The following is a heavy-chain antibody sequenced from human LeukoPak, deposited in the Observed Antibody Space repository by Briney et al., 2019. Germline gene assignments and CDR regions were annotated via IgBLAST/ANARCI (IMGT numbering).Heavy chain of an antibody. CDR1: GYTFTSYD. CDR3: AREGRYCSGGSCPTGAFDI. D-gene: IGHD2-15*01. V-gene: IGHV1-8*01. Sequence: ASVKVSCKASGYTFTSYDINWVRQATGQGLEWMGWMNPNSGNTGYAQKFQGRVTMTRNTSISTAYMELSSLRSEDTAVYYCAREGRYCSGGSCPTGAFDIWGQGTMVTVPS. CDR2: MNPNSGNT. J-gene: IGHJ3*02.